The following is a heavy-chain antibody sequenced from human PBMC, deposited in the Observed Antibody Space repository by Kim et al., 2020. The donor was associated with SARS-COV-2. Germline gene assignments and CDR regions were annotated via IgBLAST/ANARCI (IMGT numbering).Heavy chain of an antibody. CDR3: ARDGRSVDYYVDY. Sequence: ASVKVSCKASGYTFTSYCLHWVRQAPGQSLEWMGWIDAANTNTHYSENFQGRVTISRDTSATTVNIELSSLRSEDTAVYYCARDGRSVDYYVDYWGQGTLVTVSS. V-gene: IGHV1-3*01. CDR1: GYTFTSYC. CDR2: IDAANTNT. J-gene: IGHJ4*02.